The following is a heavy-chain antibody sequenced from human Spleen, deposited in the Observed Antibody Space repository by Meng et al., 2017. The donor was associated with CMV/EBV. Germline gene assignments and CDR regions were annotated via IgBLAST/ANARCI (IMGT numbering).Heavy chain of an antibody. CDR2: ITSDGSST. CDR3: VKGGGEKVTFDAMDV. D-gene: IGHD2-21*02. J-gene: IGHJ6*02. Sequence: GESLKISCAASGFTFNTYWMHWVRQAPGKGLVWVSRITSDGSSTTYADSVKGRFTISRDNAKNTLYLQMNTLRPEDTALYYCVKGGGEKVTFDAMDVWGQGTTVTVSS. CDR1: GFTFNTYW. V-gene: IGHV3-74*01.